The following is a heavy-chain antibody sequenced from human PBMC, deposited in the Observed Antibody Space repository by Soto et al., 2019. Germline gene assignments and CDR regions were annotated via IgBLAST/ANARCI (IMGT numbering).Heavy chain of an antibody. J-gene: IGHJ6*02. V-gene: IGHV1-18*01. D-gene: IGHD1-1*01. Sequence: QVQLVQSGAEVKKPGASVKVSCKASGYTFTSYGISWVRQAPGQGLEWMGWISAYNGNTNYAQELQGRVTMTTDTSTSTAYMELRSLRSDDTAVYYCARDSQLERRRFYYYGMDVWGQGTTVTVSS. CDR3: ARDSQLERRRFYYYGMDV. CDR1: GYTFTSYG. CDR2: ISAYNGNT.